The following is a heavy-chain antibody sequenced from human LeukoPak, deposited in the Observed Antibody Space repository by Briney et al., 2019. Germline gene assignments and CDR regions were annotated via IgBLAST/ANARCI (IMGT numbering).Heavy chain of an antibody. CDR1: GFIFSDYY. D-gene: IGHD3-10*01. V-gene: IGHV3-11*06. Sequence: GGSLRLSCAASGFIFSDYYMSWIRQTPGKGLEWLSYISSTSSDTNYADSVKGRFTISRDNAKKSLFLQMNSLRAEDTGVYYCAAPYYYGSGSLLNYYYGMDAWGKGTTVTVSS. J-gene: IGHJ6*04. CDR3: AAPYYYGSGSLLNYYYGMDA. CDR2: ISSTSSDT.